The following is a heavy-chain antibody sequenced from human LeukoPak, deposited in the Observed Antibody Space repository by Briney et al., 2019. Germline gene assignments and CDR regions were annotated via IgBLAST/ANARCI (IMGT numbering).Heavy chain of an antibody. CDR2: IIPIFGIA. CDR1: GGTFSSYA. J-gene: IGHJ3*02. Sequence: SVKVSCKASGGTFSSYAISWVRQAPGQGLEWMGRIIPIFGIANYAQKFQGRVTITTDESTSTAYMELSSLRSEDTAEYYCARGDDYYDSSGYYAFDIWGQGTMVTVSS. D-gene: IGHD3-22*01. V-gene: IGHV1-69*05. CDR3: ARGDDYYDSSGYYAFDI.